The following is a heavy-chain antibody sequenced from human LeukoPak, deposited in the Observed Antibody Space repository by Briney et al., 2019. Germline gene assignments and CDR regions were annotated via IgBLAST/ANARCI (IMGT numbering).Heavy chain of an antibody. V-gene: IGHV3-30-3*02. J-gene: IGHJ4*02. CDR2: LSFDGNNK. CDR1: RFTFSDYA. D-gene: IGHD3-3*01. Sequence: GGSLRLSCAASRFTFSDYAMHWVRQAPGKGLEWVAVLSFDGNNKYYADSVKGRFTISRDNSKSTLYLQMDSLRPEDTAVYYCAKSSSVHYDFWSGRYYPNSWGQGTLVTISS. CDR3: AKSSSVHYDFWSGRYYPNS.